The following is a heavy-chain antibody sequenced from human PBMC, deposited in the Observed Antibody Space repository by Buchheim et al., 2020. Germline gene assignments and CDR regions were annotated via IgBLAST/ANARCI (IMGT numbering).Heavy chain of an antibody. D-gene: IGHD2-15*01. Sequence: QVQLVQSGAEVKKPGASVKVSCKASGYTFTSYDVNWVRQATGQGLEWMGWMNPNSGGTNYAQKFQGWVTMTRDTSISTAYMELSRLRSDDTAVYYCARAAELGYCSGGSCPGDYWGQGTL. J-gene: IGHJ4*02. CDR3: ARAAELGYCSGGSCPGDY. CDR2: MNPNSGGT. V-gene: IGHV1-2*04. CDR1: GYTFTSYD.